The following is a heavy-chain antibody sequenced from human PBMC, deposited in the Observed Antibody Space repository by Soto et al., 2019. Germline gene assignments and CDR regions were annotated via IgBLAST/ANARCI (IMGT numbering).Heavy chain of an antibody. CDR1: GGTCISYG. CDR3: TGELSYSGGRFEY. V-gene: IGHV3-33*01. CDR2: IWSDGNNK. Sequence: TVGSLRHSCAASGGTCISYGMRWVRQAPGKGLEWVANIWSDGNNKYYRDSVKGRFIVSRDNSQNTLYLQMNSLRVEDTAVYYCTGELSYSGGRFEYWGQGTLVTVSS. J-gene: IGHJ4*02. D-gene: IGHD3-10*01.